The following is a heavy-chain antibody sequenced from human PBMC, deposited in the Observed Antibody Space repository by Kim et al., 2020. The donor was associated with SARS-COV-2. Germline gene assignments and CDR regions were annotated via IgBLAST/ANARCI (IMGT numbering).Heavy chain of an antibody. D-gene: IGHD1-26*01. J-gene: IGHJ4*02. CDR2: ST. CDR3: ARERSSGSFNY. V-gene: IGHV4-59*01. Sequence: STNYNPSLKSRVPILVDTSKNQFSLKLNSVTAADTAIYYCARERSSGSFNYWGQGTLVTVSS.